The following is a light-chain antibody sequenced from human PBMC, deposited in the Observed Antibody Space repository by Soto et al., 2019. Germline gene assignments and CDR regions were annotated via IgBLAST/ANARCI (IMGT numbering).Light chain of an antibody. CDR1: SSNIGDYYY. CDR3: RSPTTTPSIVV. J-gene: IGLJ3*02. Sequence: QSALTQPASVSGSPGQSITISCSGASSNIGDYYYVSWYQQYSAKVNKLVIYDVSHRPSGDSSRFSGYKSGNTASLTITVRQAEDADDYYYRSPTTTPSIVVFGGGTKLTVL. CDR2: DVS. V-gene: IGLV2-14*01.